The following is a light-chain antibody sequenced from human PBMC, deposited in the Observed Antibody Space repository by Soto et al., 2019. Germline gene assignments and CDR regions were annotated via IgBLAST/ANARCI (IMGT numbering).Light chain of an antibody. CDR3: QQSYSTYT. CDR1: QSISSY. J-gene: IGKJ2*01. V-gene: IGKV1-39*01. CDR2: AAS. Sequence: DIQMTQSASSLSASVGDRVTITCRASQSISSYLNWYQQKPGKAPKLLIYAASSLQSGDPSRLSGSGSGTDFTLTISSLQSEDFATYYCQQSYSTYTFGQGTKLEIK.